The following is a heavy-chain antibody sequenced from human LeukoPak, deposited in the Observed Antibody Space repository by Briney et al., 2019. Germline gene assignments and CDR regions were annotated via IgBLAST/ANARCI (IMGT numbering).Heavy chain of an antibody. CDR1: GYTFTGYY. CDR2: INPNSGGT. Sequence: GASVKVSCTASGYTFTGYYMHWGRQAPGPGLEWMGWINPNSGGTNYAQKFQGRVTMTRDTSISTAYMELSRLRSDDTAVYYCARDPDYDGSGLSDYWGQGTLVTVSS. V-gene: IGHV1-2*02. J-gene: IGHJ4*02. D-gene: IGHD3-22*01. CDR3: ARDPDYDGSGLSDY.